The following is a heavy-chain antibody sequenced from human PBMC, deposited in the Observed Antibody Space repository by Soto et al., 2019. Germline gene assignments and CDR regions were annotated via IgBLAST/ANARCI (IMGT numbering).Heavy chain of an antibody. V-gene: IGHV4-31*03. CDR3: DREVGYCDGSTCLSSLYFEY. J-gene: IGHJ4*02. CDR1: GGSLSRGAYY. Sequence: SETLSLTCTVSGGSLSRGAYYWSWIRQHPGKGLEWIGYIYSSGSTYYSPSLKSRVTISVDTSRNQFSLRMSSVTAADTAVYYCDREVGYCDGSTCLSSLYFEYWGLGTLVT. D-gene: IGHD1-7*01. CDR2: IYSSGST.